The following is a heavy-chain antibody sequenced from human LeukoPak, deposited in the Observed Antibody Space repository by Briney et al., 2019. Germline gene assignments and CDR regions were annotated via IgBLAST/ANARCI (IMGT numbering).Heavy chain of an antibody. CDR1: GGTFSSYA. CDR3: ARSYYDSSGYS. CDR2: IIPILGIA. J-gene: IGHJ4*02. V-gene: IGHV1-69*04. D-gene: IGHD3-22*01. Sequence: GASVKVSCKASGGTFSSYAISWVRQAPGQGLEWMGRIIPILGIANYAQKFQGRVTITADKSTSTAYMEPSSLRSEDTAVYYCARSYYDSSGYSWGQGTLVTVSS.